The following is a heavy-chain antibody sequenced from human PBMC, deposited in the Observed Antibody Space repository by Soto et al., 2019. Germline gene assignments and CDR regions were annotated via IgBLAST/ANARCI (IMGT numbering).Heavy chain of an antibody. CDR2: ISYDGSNK. V-gene: IGHV3-30*18. J-gene: IGHJ4*02. CDR3: AKDRDGYNYVSDY. CDR1: GFTFSSYG. Sequence: GGSLRLSCAASGFTFSSYGMHWVRQAPGKGLEWVAVISYDGSNKYYADSVKGRFTISRDNSKNTLYLQMNSLRAEDTAGYYCAKDRDGYNYVSDYWGQGTLVTVSS. D-gene: IGHD5-12*01.